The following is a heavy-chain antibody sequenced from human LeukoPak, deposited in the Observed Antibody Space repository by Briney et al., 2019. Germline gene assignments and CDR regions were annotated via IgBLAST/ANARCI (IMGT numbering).Heavy chain of an antibody. CDR3: ATYSYGSGSYHHFDY. CDR1: GYTLTELS. CDR2: FDPEDGET. J-gene: IGHJ4*02. V-gene: IGHV1-24*01. D-gene: IGHD3-10*01. Sequence: ASVKVSCKVSGYTLTELSMHWVRQAPGKGLEWMGGFDPEDGETIYAQKFQGRVTMTEDTSTDTAYMELSSLRSEDTAVYYCATYSYGSGSYHHFDYWGQGTLVTVSS.